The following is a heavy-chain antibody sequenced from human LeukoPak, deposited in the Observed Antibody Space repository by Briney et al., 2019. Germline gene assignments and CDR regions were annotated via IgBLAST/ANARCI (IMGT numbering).Heavy chain of an antibody. CDR2: ISGSGGST. Sequence: PGGTLRLSCAASGFTFSSYGMSWVRQAPGEGLEWVSAISGSGGSTYYADSVKGRFTISRDNSKNTLYLQMNSLRAEDTAVYYCAKPHYDILKESLYYYYYMDVWGKGTTVTISS. V-gene: IGHV3-23*01. CDR1: GFTFSSYG. CDR3: AKPHYDILKESLYYYYYMDV. D-gene: IGHD3-9*01. J-gene: IGHJ6*03.